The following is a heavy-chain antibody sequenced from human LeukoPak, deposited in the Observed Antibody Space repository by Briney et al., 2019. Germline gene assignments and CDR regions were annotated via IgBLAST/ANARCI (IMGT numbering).Heavy chain of an antibody. CDR2: INTGGSST. J-gene: IGHJ4*02. CDR1: GFTFSNYW. D-gene: IGHD6-13*01. Sequence: PGGSLRLSCAASGFTFSNYWMHWVRQVPGKGLVWVSRINTGGSSTTYADSVKGRFTISRDNAKNTLYLQMNSLRAEDTAVYYCARPHSSSWYVDYWGQGTLVTVSS. CDR3: ARPHSSSWYVDY. V-gene: IGHV3-74*01.